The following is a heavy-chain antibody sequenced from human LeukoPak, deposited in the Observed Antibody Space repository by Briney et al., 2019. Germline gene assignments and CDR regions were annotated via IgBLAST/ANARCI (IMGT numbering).Heavy chain of an antibody. V-gene: IGHV4-61*02. J-gene: IGHJ4*02. CDR2: IYTSGST. CDR3: ARGNYGTFDY. D-gene: IGHD1-7*01. Sequence: PSETLSLTCTVSGGSITSGLYYWSRIRQPAGKGLEWIGRIYTSGSTNYNPSLKSRVTISLDSSKNQFSLKLSSVTAADTSVYSCARGNYGTFDYWGQGTLVTVSS. CDR1: GGSITSGLYY.